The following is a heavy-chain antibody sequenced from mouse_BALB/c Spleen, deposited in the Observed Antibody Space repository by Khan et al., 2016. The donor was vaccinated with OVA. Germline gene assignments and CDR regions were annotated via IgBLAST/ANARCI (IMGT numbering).Heavy chain of an antibody. CDR1: GYTFTSYW. Sequence: DLVKPGASVKLSCKASGYTFTSYWINWIKQRPGQGLEWIGRIGPGSGSTDYNEMFRDKATLTVDTSSSTVYIQLSSLSSEDSAVDFCARQNYYGNSDYAMDYWGQGTSVTVSS. J-gene: IGHJ4*01. CDR3: ARQNYYGNSDYAMDY. CDR2: IGPGSGST. V-gene: IGHV1S41*01. D-gene: IGHD2-1*01.